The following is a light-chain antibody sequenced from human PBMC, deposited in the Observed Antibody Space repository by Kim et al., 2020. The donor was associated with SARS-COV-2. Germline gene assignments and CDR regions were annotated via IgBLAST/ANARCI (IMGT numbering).Light chain of an antibody. V-gene: IGKV3-20*01. CDR3: QQYGSAPYS. Sequence: LSPGERATLSCRASQSITSSYLGWYQQKPGQAPRLLIYGASSRATGIPDRFSGSGSGTDFTLTISRLEPEDFAVYYCQQYGSAPYSFGQGTKLEI. CDR2: GAS. CDR1: QSITSSY. J-gene: IGKJ2*03.